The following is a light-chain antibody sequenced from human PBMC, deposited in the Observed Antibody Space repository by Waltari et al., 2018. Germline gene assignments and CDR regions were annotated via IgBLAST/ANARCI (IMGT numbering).Light chain of an antibody. CDR1: QSVRSSY. J-gene: IGKJ3*01. CDR2: GAT. V-gene: IGKV3-20*01. Sequence: DIVMTQSPDSLAMSLGERATLSCRASQSVRSSYLAWYQQKRGQAPRLLIYGATRRATGIPDRFSGSGSGTDFTLTISRLEPEDFAVYYCQQYGTSPFTFGPGTKVDIK. CDR3: QQYGTSPFT.